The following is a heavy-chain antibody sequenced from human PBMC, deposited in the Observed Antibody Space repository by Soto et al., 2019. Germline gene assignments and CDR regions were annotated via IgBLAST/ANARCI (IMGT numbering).Heavy chain of an antibody. CDR1: GFTFSSYW. CDR2: ISSDGTTT. Sequence: EVQVVESGGDLVQPGGSLRLSCAASGFTFSSYWMHWVRQDPGKGLMWVSRISSDGTTTNYADSVKGRFTISRDNAKNTLYLQMNSTRVEDTAAYYCARSGGNNWFDPCGQGTLVTVSS. CDR3: ARSGGNNWFDP. V-gene: IGHV3-74*01. J-gene: IGHJ5*02.